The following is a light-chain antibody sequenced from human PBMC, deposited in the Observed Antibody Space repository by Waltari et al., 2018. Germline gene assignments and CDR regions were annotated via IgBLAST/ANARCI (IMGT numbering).Light chain of an antibody. J-gene: IGKJ2*01. Sequence: DIQMTQSPSTLSASVGDRVTITCRASQSISIWLAWYQQKPWRAPELLIYRASYLESGVPSRFSGSGSGTEFTLTISSLQPDDFATYYCQQYKTYYTFGQGTKLEIK. CDR2: RAS. CDR3: QQYKTYYT. V-gene: IGKV1-5*03. CDR1: QSISIW.